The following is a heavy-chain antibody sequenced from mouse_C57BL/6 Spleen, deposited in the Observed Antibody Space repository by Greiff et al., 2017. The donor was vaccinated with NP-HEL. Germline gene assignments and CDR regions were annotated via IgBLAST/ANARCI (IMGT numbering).Heavy chain of an antibody. CDR1: GYAFSSYW. Sequence: QVQLKESGAELVKPGASVKISCKASGYAFSSYWMNWVKQRPGKGLEWIGQIYPGDGDTNYNGKFKGKATLTADKSSSTAYMQLSSLTSEDSAVYFCARPSTTVVGGYYFDYWGQGTTLTVSS. CDR3: ARPSTTVVGGYYFDY. V-gene: IGHV1-80*01. CDR2: IYPGDGDT. J-gene: IGHJ2*01. D-gene: IGHD1-1*01.